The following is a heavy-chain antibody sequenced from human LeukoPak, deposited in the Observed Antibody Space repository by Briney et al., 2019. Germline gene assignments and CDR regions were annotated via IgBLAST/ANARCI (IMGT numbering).Heavy chain of an antibody. D-gene: IGHD3-22*01. J-gene: IGHJ4*02. Sequence: GGSLRLSCAASGFTFSSYAMNWVRQAPGKGLEWVSGISGNGDTTYYADSVKGRFTISRDNSKNTLYLQMNSLRAEDTAVYYCAKDMAPLIVVVISSSFDYWGQGTLVTVSS. CDR1: GFTFSSYA. V-gene: IGHV3-23*01. CDR2: ISGNGDTT. CDR3: AKDMAPLIVVVISSSFDY.